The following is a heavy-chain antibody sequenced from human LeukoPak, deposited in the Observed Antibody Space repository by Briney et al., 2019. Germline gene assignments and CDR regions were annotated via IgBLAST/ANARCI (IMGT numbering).Heavy chain of an antibody. CDR1: GFVFSNYS. Sequence: GGSLRLSCVASGFVFSNYSMNWVRQAPGKGLEWVSSISTTSRTIYYADSVKGRFTISRDNAKNSLFLQMNSLRAEDAAVYYCARTRPATETTNYNGMVVWGQGTTVTVSS. D-gene: IGHD4-17*01. V-gene: IGHV3-48*04. J-gene: IGHJ6*02. CDR3: ARTRPATETTNYNGMVV. CDR2: ISTTSRTI.